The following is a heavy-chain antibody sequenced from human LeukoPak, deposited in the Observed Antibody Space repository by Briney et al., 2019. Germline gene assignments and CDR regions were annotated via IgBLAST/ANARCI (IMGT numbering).Heavy chain of an antibody. V-gene: IGHV3-7*03. Sequence: QTGGSLRLSCAASGFTFSSYWMNWARQDPGKGLEWVASINHNGNVDYYVDSVKGRFTISRDNAKNSLYLQMSNLRAEDTAVYFCARGGGLDVWGQGAMVTVSS. CDR2: INHNGNVD. J-gene: IGHJ6*02. D-gene: IGHD3-16*01. CDR1: GFTFSSYW. CDR3: ARGGGLDV.